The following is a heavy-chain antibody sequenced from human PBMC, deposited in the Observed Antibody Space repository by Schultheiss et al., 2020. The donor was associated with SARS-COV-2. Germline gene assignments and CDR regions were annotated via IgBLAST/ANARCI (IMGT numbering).Heavy chain of an antibody. J-gene: IGHJ3*02. CDR2: IYPSDSYT. V-gene: IGHV5-51*01. Sequence: GESLKISCKVSGYSFTNYWIGWVRQMPGKGLEWMGIIYPSDSYTDYSPSFQGHVTISADKSISTAYLQWSSLKASDTAMYYCARHDYYDSSGYYYSFDIWGQGTMVTVSS. D-gene: IGHD3-22*01. CDR1: GYSFTNYW. CDR3: ARHDYYDSSGYYYSFDI.